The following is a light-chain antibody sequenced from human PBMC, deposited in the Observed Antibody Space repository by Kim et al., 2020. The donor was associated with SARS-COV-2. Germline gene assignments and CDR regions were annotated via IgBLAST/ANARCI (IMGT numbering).Light chain of an antibody. CDR3: QQYNKWPIT. Sequence: EIVMTQSPATLSVSPGESATLSCRASQSISNKLAWYQQKPGQSPRLLIYDTSTRATGIPARFSGSGSGTEFTLTISSLQSEDFAVYHCQQYNKWPITFGQGTRLEIK. CDR1: QSISNK. J-gene: IGKJ5*01. V-gene: IGKV3-15*01. CDR2: DTS.